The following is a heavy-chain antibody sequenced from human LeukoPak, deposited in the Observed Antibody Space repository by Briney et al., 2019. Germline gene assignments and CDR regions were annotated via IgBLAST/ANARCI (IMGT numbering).Heavy chain of an antibody. CDR3: ARDPNIVVVPAAISFDY. J-gene: IGHJ4*02. CDR1: GYTFTGYY. Sequence: ASVKVSCKASGYTFTGYYMHWVRLAPGQGLEWMGWINPNSGGTNYAQKFLGRVTMTRDTSISTAYMELSRLRSDDTAVYYCARDPNIVVVPAAISFDYWGQGTLVTVSS. V-gene: IGHV1-2*02. D-gene: IGHD2-2*02. CDR2: INPNSGGT.